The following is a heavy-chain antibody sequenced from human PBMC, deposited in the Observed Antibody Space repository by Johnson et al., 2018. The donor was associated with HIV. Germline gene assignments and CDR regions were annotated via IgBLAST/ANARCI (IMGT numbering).Heavy chain of an antibody. CDR1: GFTFSNAW. Sequence: VQLVESGGGLVKPGGSLRLSCAASGFTFSNAWMVWVRQVPGKRPVWVARIYNDGSRTTYADSVRGRFTISRDNAKYTVDLQMNSLRVEDTAVYYCAKVDCGGDTCAGYDPFDLWG. CDR2: IYNDGSRT. V-gene: IGHV3-74*03. CDR3: AKVDCGGDTCAGYDPFDL. D-gene: IGHD2-21*01. J-gene: IGHJ3*01.